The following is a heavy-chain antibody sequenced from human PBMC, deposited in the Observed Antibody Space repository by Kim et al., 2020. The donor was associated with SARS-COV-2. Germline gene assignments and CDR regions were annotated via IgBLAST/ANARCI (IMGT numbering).Heavy chain of an antibody. J-gene: IGHJ4*02. Sequence: SPSFQGQVTISADKSISTAYLQWSSLKASDTAMYYCARTGGYSSSWVGDYWGQGTLVTVSS. CDR3: ARTGGYSSSWVGDY. V-gene: IGHV5-51*01. D-gene: IGHD6-13*01.